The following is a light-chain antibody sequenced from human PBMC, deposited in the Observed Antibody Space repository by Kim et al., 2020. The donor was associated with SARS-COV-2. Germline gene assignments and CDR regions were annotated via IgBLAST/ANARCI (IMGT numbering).Light chain of an antibody. CDR2: EDN. J-gene: IGLJ2*01. CDR1: SDKLGSAY. CDR3: QSYDNNYRAV. Sequence: TVTFACTRSSDKLGSAYVQWYQQRPGSAPTTVIYEDNQRPSGVPDRFSGSIDRSANSASLTISGLKSEDEADYYCQSYDNNYRAVFGGGTQLTVL. V-gene: IGLV6-57*03.